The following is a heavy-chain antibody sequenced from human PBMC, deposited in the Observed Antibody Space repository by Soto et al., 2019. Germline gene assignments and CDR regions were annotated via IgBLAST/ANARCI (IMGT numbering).Heavy chain of an antibody. J-gene: IGHJ5*02. CDR3: ARPYTVTTDHWFDP. CDR2: ISYSGRT. Sequence: QLQLQESGPGLVKPSETLSLTCTVSGGSISSSTYNWGWIRQPPGKGLEWIGSISYSGRTYYNPSLKSRVTISLDTSKNQFSLKLSSVTAADTAVYYCARPYTVTTDHWFDPWGQGTLVSVSS. V-gene: IGHV4-39*01. CDR1: GGSISSSTYN. D-gene: IGHD4-17*01.